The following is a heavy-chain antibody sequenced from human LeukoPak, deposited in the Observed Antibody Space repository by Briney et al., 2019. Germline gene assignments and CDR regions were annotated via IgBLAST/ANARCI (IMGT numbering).Heavy chain of an antibody. J-gene: IGHJ4*02. Sequence: SETLSLTCTVSGGSITTSSYYWAWIRQPPGKGLEWIGSINYSGSTYYDPSLKSRVTMSVDTSKNQFSLKLSSVTAADTAVYYCARVGWLSYYYFDYWGQGTLVTVSS. CDR1: GGSITTSSYY. CDR3: ARVGWLSYYYFDY. D-gene: IGHD3-9*01. CDR2: INYSGST. V-gene: IGHV4-39*07.